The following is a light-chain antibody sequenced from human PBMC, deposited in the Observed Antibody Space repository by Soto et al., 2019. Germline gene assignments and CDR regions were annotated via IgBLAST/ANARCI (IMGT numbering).Light chain of an antibody. Sequence: DIQMTQSPSSLSASVGDRVTITCRASQSISSYLNWYQQKPWKAPKLLIYAASSLQSGVPSRFSGSGSGTDFTLTISSLQPEDFATYYCQQSYSTPYTFGQVTKLEIK. V-gene: IGKV1-39*01. J-gene: IGKJ2*01. CDR3: QQSYSTPYT. CDR2: AAS. CDR1: QSISSY.